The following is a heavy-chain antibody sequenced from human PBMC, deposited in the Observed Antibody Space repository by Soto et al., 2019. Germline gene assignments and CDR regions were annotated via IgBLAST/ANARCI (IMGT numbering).Heavy chain of an antibody. CDR1: VFTFSDLA. CDR2: VNNDGRNT. CDR3: ARDNRDKYGDYVDY. V-gene: IGHV3-23*01. J-gene: IGHJ4*02. D-gene: IGHD4-17*01. Sequence: GGSLRISCEASVFTFSDLAMSWVRQIPGKGLDWVSTVNNDGRNTHYADSVKGRFTISRDNSKSTLYLQMNSLRAEDTAVYYCARDNRDKYGDYVDYWGQGTMVTVSS.